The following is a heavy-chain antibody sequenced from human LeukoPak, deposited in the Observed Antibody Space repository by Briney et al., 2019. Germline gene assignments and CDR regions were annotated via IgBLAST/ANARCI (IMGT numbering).Heavy chain of an antibody. CDR2: IHYSGST. D-gene: IGHD1-1*01. V-gene: IGHV4-39*02. CDR3: AREYTGGFDY. J-gene: IGHJ4*02. Sequence: TLSLTCTVSGGSISSSSYYWGWIRQPPGKGLEWIGSIHYSGSTYYNPSLESRVTISVDTSKNQFSLKLSSVTAADTAVYYCAREYTGGFDYWGQGTLVTVSS. CDR1: GGSISSSSYY.